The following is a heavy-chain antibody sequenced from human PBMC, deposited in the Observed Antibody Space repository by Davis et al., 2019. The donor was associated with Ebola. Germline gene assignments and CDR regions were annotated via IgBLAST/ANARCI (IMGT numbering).Heavy chain of an antibody. V-gene: IGHV1-18*01. Sequence: AASVKVSCKASGYTFTSYGISWVRQAPGQGLEWMGWISAYNGDTNYAQKLQGRVTMTTDTSTSTAYMELRSLRSDDTAVYYCARRITMVRGLSPFDYWGQGTLVTVSS. CDR1: GYTFTSYG. CDR2: ISAYNGDT. CDR3: ARRITMVRGLSPFDY. J-gene: IGHJ4*02. D-gene: IGHD3-10*01.